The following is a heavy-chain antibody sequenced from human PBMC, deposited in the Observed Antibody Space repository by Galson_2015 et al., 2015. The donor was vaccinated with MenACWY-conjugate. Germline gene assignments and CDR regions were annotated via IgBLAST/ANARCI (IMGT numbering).Heavy chain of an antibody. D-gene: IGHD2-2*01. V-gene: IGHV3-74*01. J-gene: IGHJ4*02. Sequence: SLRLSCAASGFTFSRYWMHWVRQSPGKGLVWVSRISSDGRAADYADSVKGRFTISRDNAKNTLYLQMNSLRTEDTAFYYCATYCSSPSCYANGAYWGQGTLVTVSS. CDR3: ATYCSSPSCYANGAY. CDR1: GFTFSRYW. CDR2: ISSDGRAA.